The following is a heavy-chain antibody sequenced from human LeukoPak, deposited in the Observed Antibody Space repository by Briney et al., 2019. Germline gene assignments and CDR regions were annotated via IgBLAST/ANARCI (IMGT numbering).Heavy chain of an antibody. CDR2: IIPIFGTA. CDR1: GYTFTGYY. D-gene: IGHD6-19*01. V-gene: IGHV1-69*13. CDR3: ARAGLAAVAGTIYFDY. Sequence: SVKVSCKASGYTFTGYYMHWVRQAPGQGLEWMRGIIPIFGTANYAQKFQGRVTITADESTSTAYMELSSLRSEDTAVYYCARAGLAAVAGTIYFDYWGQGTLVTVSS. J-gene: IGHJ4*02.